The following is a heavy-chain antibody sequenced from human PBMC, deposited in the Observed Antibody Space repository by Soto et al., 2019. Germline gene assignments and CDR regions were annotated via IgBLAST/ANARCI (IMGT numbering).Heavy chain of an antibody. CDR1: GYTFTSYG. V-gene: IGHV1-18*01. J-gene: IGHJ3*02. CDR2: ISAYNGNT. CDR3: ARDRNIPDPTAFDI. Sequence: GGSVKVSCKASGYTFTSYGISWVRQAPGQGLEWMGWISAYNGNTNYAQKLQGRVTMTTDTSTSTAYMELRSLRSDDTAVYYCARDRNIPDPTAFDIWGQGTMVTVSS.